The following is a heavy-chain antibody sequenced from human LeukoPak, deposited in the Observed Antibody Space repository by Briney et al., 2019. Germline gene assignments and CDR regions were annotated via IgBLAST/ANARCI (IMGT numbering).Heavy chain of an antibody. CDR3: ARPYRITHAFDI. D-gene: IGHD3-10*01. CDR2: IYYSGST. Sequence: PSETLSLTCTVSGGSISSSSYYWGWIRQPPGKGLEWIGSIYYSGSTYFNPSLKSRVTISVDTSKNQFSLKLSSVTAADTAVYYCARPYRITHAFDIWGQGTMVTVSS. J-gene: IGHJ3*02. CDR1: GGSISSSSYY. V-gene: IGHV4-39*01.